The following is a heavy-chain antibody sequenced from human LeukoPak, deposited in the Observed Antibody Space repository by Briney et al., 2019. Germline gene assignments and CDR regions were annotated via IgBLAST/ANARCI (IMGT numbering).Heavy chain of an antibody. D-gene: IGHD6-19*01. J-gene: IGHJ4*02. CDR1: GFTLDDYG. Sequence: PGGTLRLSCAASGFTLDDYGMSGGPHAPGKGLEWGSGNHWNGGSTGYADCVKGRFTISRDNARNSLYLQMNSLGAEDTALYDCARDGIAVAGRYYFDYWGQGTLVTVSS. CDR3: ARDGIAVAGRYYFDY. CDR2: NHWNGGST. V-gene: IGHV3-20*01.